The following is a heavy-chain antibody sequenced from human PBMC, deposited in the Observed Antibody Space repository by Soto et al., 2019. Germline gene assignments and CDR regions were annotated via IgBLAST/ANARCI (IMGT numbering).Heavy chain of an antibody. CDR2: IKQDGSEK. Sequence: GGSLRLSCAASGFTFSSYWMSWVRQAPGKGLEWVANIKQDGSEKYYVDSVKGRFTISRDNAKNSLYLEMNSLGAEDTAVYYCARTRYTYGFALDSWGLGTLVTVSS. CDR1: GFTFSSYW. V-gene: IGHV3-7*01. J-gene: IGHJ4*02. CDR3: ARTRYTYGFALDS. D-gene: IGHD2-8*01.